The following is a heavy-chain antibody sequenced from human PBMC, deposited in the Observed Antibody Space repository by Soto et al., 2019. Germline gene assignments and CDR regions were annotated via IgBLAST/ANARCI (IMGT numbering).Heavy chain of an antibody. CDR3: ARAVWFGESTKNSWFDP. CDR2: IYYSGST. J-gene: IGHJ5*02. CDR1: GGSISSYY. Sequence: SETLSLTCTVSGGSISSYYWSWIRQPPGKGLEWIGYIYYSGSTNYNPSLKSRVTISVDTSKNQFSLKLSSVTAADTAVYYCARAVWFGESTKNSWFDPWGQGTLVTVSS. D-gene: IGHD3-10*01. V-gene: IGHV4-59*01.